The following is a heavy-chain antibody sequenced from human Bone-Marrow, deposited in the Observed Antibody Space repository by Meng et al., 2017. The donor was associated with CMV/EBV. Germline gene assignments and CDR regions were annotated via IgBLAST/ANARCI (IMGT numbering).Heavy chain of an antibody. CDR2: IYYSGST. CDR1: GGSVSSGSYY. D-gene: IGHD3-22*01. V-gene: IGHV4-61*01. J-gene: IGHJ3*02. CDR3: AREGAYYYDSSGYYSGDALDI. Sequence: SETLSLTCTVSGGSVSSGSYYWSWIRQPPGKGLEWIGYIYYSGSTNYNPSLKSRVTISVDTSKNQFSLKLSSVTAADTAVYYCAREGAYYYDSSGYYSGDALDIWGQGTMVTVSS.